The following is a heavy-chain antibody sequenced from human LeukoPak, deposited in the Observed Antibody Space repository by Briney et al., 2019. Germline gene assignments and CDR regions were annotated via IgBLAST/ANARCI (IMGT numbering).Heavy chain of an antibody. CDR1: GGTFSSYA. V-gene: IGHV1-69*13. D-gene: IGHD2-15*01. Sequence: ASVKVSCKASGGTFSSYAISWVRQAPGQGLEWMGGIIPIFGTANYAQKFQGRVTITADESTSTAYMELSSLRSEDTAVYYCVREGQLLLYGMDVWGQGTTVTVSS. J-gene: IGHJ6*02. CDR2: IIPIFGTA. CDR3: VREGQLLLYGMDV.